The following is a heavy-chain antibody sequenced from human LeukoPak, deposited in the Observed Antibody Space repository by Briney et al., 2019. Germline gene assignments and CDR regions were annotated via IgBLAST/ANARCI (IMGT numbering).Heavy chain of an antibody. CDR3: ARVVVIASSWYFDL. D-gene: IGHD3-22*01. J-gene: IGHJ2*01. CDR2: IYYSGST. V-gene: IGHV4-59*01. CDR1: GGSISSYY. Sequence: PSETLSLTCTVSGGSISSYYWSWIRQPPGKGLEWIGYIYYSGSTNYNPSLKSRVTISVDTSKNQFSLKLSSVTAADTAVYYCARVVVIASSWYFDLWGRGTLVTVSS.